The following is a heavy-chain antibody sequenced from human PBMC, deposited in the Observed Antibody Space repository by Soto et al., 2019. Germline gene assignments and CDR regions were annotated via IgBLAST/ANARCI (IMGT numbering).Heavy chain of an antibody. CDR2: IIPIFGTA. CDR3: ARASLFTNGVCFPLAYYYGMDV. J-gene: IGHJ6*02. V-gene: IGHV1-69*06. D-gene: IGHD2-8*01. Sequence: QVQLVQSGAEVKKPGSSVKVSCKASGGTFSSYAISWVRQAPGQGLEWMGGIIPIFGTANYAQKFQGRVTITADKSTSTAYMELSSLRSEDTAVYYCARASLFTNGVCFPLAYYYGMDVWGQGTTVTVSS. CDR1: GGTFSSYA.